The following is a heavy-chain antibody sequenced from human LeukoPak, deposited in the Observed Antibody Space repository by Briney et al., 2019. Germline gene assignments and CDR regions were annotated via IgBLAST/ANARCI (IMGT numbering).Heavy chain of an antibody. V-gene: IGHV3-48*04. CDR1: GFTFSSYS. CDR2: ITFTSSTI. D-gene: IGHD3-10*01. Sequence: PGGSLRLSCAASGFTFSSYSMTWVRQAPGKGLEWVSYITFTSSTIHYADSVKGRFTISRDNAKNSLYLQMNSLRAEDTAVYYCARGSLVHYYGSGSYRIRAGFDYWGQGTLVTVSS. J-gene: IGHJ4*02. CDR3: ARGSLVHYYGSGSYRIRAGFDY.